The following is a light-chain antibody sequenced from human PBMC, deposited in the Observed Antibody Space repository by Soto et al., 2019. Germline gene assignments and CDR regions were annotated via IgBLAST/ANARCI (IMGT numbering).Light chain of an antibody. V-gene: IGKV3-15*01. CDR1: QSVNSN. CDR2: VAS. J-gene: IGKJ4*01. Sequence: EIVMTQSPATLSVSPGERVTLSCRASQSVNSNLAWNQQKPGQTPKLLIYVASTRATGIPARFSGSGSGTEFTLTISSLQSEDFAIYYCQQYNAWPLTFGGGTKVEFK. CDR3: QQYNAWPLT.